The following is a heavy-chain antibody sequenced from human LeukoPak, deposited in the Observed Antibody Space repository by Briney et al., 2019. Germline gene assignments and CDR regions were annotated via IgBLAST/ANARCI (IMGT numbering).Heavy chain of an antibody. V-gene: IGHV3-23*01. CDR2: ISGSGGST. CDR3: AKDFSAGTYFDY. D-gene: IGHD6-13*01. Sequence: PGGSLRLSCAASGFTFSSFDTSWVRQAPGKGLEWVSGISGSGGSTYYADSVKGRFTISRVNSKNTLFLQMNRLRAEATAIYYCAKDFSAGTYFDYWGQGTLVTVSS. CDR1: GFTFSSFD. J-gene: IGHJ4*02.